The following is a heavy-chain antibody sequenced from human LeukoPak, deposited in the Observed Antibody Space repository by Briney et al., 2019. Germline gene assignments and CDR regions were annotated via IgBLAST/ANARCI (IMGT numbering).Heavy chain of an antibody. CDR1: GYTFTGYY. V-gene: IGHV1-46*01. Sequence: ASVKVSCKASGYTFTGYYMHWVRQAPGQGLEWMGIINPSGGSTSYAQKFQGRVTMTRDMSTSTVYMELSSLRSEDTAVYYCAREMIVGATHPEIFDYWGQGTLVTVSS. CDR3: AREMIVGATHPEIFDY. D-gene: IGHD1-26*01. CDR2: INPSGGST. J-gene: IGHJ4*02.